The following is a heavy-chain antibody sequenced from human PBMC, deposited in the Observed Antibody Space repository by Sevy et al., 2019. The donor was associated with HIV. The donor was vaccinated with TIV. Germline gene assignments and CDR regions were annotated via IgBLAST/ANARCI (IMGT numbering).Heavy chain of an antibody. J-gene: IGHJ6*02. CDR2: IWYDGSDT. Sequence: GGSLRLSCAASGFIFSNHGMHWVRQAPGKGLEWVARIWYDGSDTYYGESVKGRFTISRDNSKNTVDLQMNSLRVEDTAVYYCARDVDSIDDGIDAWGQGTTVTVSS. CDR1: GFIFSNHG. CDR3: ARDVDSIDDGIDA. V-gene: IGHV3-33*01. D-gene: IGHD4-4*01.